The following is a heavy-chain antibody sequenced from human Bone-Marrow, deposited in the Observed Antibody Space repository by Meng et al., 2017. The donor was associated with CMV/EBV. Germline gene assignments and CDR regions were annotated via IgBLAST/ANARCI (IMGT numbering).Heavy chain of an antibody. J-gene: IGHJ4*02. CDR2: ISYDGSNK. D-gene: IGHD3-22*01. CDR3: ARGDSSGYWDYFDY. V-gene: IGHV3-30*04. Sequence: GGSLRLSCAASGFTFSSYAMHWVRQAPGKGLEWVAVISYDGSNKYYADSVKGRFTISRDNSKNTLYLQMNSLRAEDTAVYYCARGDSSGYWDYFDYWGQGTLVTVYS. CDR1: GFTFSSYA.